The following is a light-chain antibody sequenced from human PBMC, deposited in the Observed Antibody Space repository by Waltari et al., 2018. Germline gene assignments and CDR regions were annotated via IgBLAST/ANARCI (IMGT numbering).Light chain of an antibody. CDR2: GAS. V-gene: IGKV3-20*01. J-gene: IGKJ1*01. CDR3: QQYGSSPRT. Sequence: EIVLTQSPGTLSLSPGERATLSCRASPSVSSSYLAWYQQKPGQAPRLLILGASSRATGIPDRFSGRGSGTDFTLTISRLEPEDFAVYYCQQYGSSPRTFGQGTKVEIK. CDR1: PSVSSSY.